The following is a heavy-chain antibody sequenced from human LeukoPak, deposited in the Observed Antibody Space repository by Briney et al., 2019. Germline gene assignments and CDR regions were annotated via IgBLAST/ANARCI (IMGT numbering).Heavy chain of an antibody. D-gene: IGHD1-26*01. CDR1: GGSISSYY. Sequence: PSETLSLTCTVSGGSISSYYWSWIRQPAGKGLEWIGRIYTSGSTNYNPSPKSRVTMSVDTSKNQFSLKLSSVTAADTAVYYCASLLGAPPRTWFDPWGQGTLVTVSS. V-gene: IGHV4-4*07. CDR3: ASLLGAPPRTWFDP. J-gene: IGHJ5*02. CDR2: IYTSGST.